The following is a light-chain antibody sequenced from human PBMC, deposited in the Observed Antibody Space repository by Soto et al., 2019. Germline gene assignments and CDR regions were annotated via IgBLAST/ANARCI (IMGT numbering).Light chain of an antibody. Sequence: QSVLTQPASVSGSPGQSITISCTGTSSDVGAYNYVSWYQQHPGKAPKLMIYDVSNRPSGVSNRFSGSKSGNTASLTISGLQAEDEADYYCNSYRSGSTLVFGGGTKLTVL. V-gene: IGLV2-14*03. CDR1: SSDVGAYNY. CDR3: NSYRSGSTLV. J-gene: IGLJ2*01. CDR2: DVS.